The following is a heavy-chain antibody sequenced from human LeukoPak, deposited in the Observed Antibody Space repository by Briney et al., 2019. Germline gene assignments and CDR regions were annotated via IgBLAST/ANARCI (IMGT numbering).Heavy chain of an antibody. Sequence: HPSETLSLTCAVYGGSFSGYYWSWIRQPPGKGLEWIGEINHSGSTNYNPSLKSRVTISVDTSKNQFSLKLSSVTAADTAVYYCASYYGSGSDGWFDPWGQGTLVTVSS. V-gene: IGHV4-34*01. J-gene: IGHJ5*02. CDR3: ASYYGSGSDGWFDP. CDR2: INHSGST. CDR1: GGSFSGYY. D-gene: IGHD3-10*01.